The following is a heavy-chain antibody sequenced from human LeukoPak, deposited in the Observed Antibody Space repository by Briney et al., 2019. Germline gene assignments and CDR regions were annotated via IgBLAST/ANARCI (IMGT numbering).Heavy chain of an antibody. V-gene: IGHV1-24*01. CDR3: AREVPDEMATIFDY. CDR1: GYTLTELS. D-gene: IGHD5-24*01. J-gene: IGHJ4*02. CDR2: FDPEDGET. Sequence: ASVKVSCKVSGYTLTELSMHWVRQAPGKGLEWMGGFDPEDGETIYAQKFQGRVTMTEDTSTDTAYMELGSLRSEDTAVYYCAREVPDEMATIFDYWGQGTLVTVSS.